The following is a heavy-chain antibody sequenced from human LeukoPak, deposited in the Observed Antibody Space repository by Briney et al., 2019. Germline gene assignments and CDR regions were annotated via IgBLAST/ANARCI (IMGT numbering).Heavy chain of an antibody. CDR3: AKDSYSKGDY. CDR2: ISGSGGST. V-gene: IGHV3-23*01. J-gene: IGHJ4*02. D-gene: IGHD1-26*01. Sequence: GGSLRLSCAASGFTFSSYAMNWVRQAPGKGLEWVSAISGSGGSTYYADSVKGRFTISRDNSKNTLYLRMNSLRAEDAAVYYCAKDSYSKGDYWGQGTLVTVSS. CDR1: GFTFSSYA.